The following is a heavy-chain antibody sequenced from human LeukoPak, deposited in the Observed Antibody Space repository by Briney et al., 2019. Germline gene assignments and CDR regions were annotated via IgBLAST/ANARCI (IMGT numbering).Heavy chain of an antibody. J-gene: IGHJ3*01. D-gene: IGHD1-20*01. CDR3: ASAGITAAFDV. Sequence: GESLKISCQGSGYSFANYWIGWVRQMPGKGLEWMGIIYPADSDTRYSPSFQGQVTISADKSINLAYLQWSSLKASDTAMYFCASAGITAAFDVWGQGTVVSVSS. CDR1: GYSFANYW. CDR2: IYPADSDT. V-gene: IGHV5-51*01.